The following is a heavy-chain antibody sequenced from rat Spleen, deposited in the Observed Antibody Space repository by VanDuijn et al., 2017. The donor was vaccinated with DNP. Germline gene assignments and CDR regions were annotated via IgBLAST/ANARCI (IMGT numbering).Heavy chain of an antibody. D-gene: IGHD4-3*01. CDR2: IRYDGGST. Sequence: EVQLVESGGGLVQPGRSLKLSCAASGFIISDYYMAWVRQAPTKGLEWVAYIRYDGGSTFYGDFVKGRFTISRDNAKSTLYLQMNSLRSEDMATYYCARWNSSGYYFDYWGQGVMVTVSS. V-gene: IGHV5-22*01. CDR1: GFIISDYY. CDR3: ARWNSSGYYFDY. J-gene: IGHJ2*01.